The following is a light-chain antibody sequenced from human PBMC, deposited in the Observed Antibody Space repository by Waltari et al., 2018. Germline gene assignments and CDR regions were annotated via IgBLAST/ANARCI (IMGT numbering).Light chain of an antibody. CDR3: QSYDSSLTLYV. CDR2: ANT. CDR1: SSNIGARHD. J-gene: IGLJ1*01. Sequence: QSVLTQPPSVSGAPGQTVTISCTGTSSNIGARHDGEWYQQPPGTAPKLLIYANTNRPSGVPDRFSGSKSGTSASLAITGLQAEDEAEYYCQSYDSSLTLYVFGTGTKVTVL. V-gene: IGLV1-40*01.